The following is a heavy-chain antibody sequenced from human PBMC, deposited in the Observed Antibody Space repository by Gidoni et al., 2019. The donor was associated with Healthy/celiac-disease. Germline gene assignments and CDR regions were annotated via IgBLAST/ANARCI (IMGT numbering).Heavy chain of an antibody. CDR3: ARGLRGYSYGEDDY. Sequence: EVQLVESGGGLVQPGGSLRLSCAASGFTFSSYSMNWVRQAQGKGLEWVSYISSSSSTIYYADSVKGRFTISRDNAKNSLYLQMNSLRAEDTAVYYCARGLRGYSYGEDDYWGQGTLVTVSS. V-gene: IGHV3-48*01. CDR2: ISSSSSTI. J-gene: IGHJ4*02. CDR1: GFTFSSYS. D-gene: IGHD5-18*01.